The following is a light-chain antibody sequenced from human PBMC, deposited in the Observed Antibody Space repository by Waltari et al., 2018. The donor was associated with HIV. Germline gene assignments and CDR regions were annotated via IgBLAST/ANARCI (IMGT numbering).Light chain of an antibody. CDR2: GVS. Sequence: HSALPQPASVSGSPGQSITISCSGTVTDIDVYNFVSWYRQYPGLAPQLVLYGVSSRPSGVSLRFSGSKSGDTASLTISGLEAEDEAHYYCSSYTRDHSLVFGGGTKLTVL. V-gene: IGLV2-14*01. J-gene: IGLJ3*02. CDR1: VTDIDVYNF. CDR3: SSYTRDHSLV.